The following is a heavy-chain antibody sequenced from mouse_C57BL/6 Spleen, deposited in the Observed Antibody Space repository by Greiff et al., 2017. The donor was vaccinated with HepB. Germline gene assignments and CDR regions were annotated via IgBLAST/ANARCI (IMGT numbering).Heavy chain of an antibody. CDR1: GYTFTSYW. CDR3: AAYYSNYAWFAY. J-gene: IGHJ3*01. V-gene: IGHV1-64*01. Sequence: QVQLQQPGAELVKPGASVKLSCKASGYTFTSYWMHWVKRRPGQGLEWIGMIHPNSGSTNYNEKFKSKATLTVDKSSSTAYMQLSSLTSEDSAVYYCAAYYSNYAWFAYWGQGTLVTVSA. D-gene: IGHD2-5*01. CDR2: IHPNSGST.